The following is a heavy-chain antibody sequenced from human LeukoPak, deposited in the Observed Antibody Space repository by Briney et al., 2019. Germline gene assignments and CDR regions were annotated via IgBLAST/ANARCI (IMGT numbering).Heavy chain of an antibody. J-gene: IGHJ2*01. CDR2: IYTSGST. Sequence: SETLSLTCAVYGGSFSGYYWSWIRQPAGKGLEWIGRIYTSGSTNYNPSLKSRVTMSVDTSKNQFSLKLSSVTAADTAVYYCAREASPGDYWYFDLWGRGTLVTVSS. CDR1: GGSFSGYY. D-gene: IGHD7-27*01. V-gene: IGHV4-4*07. CDR3: AREASPGDYWYFDL.